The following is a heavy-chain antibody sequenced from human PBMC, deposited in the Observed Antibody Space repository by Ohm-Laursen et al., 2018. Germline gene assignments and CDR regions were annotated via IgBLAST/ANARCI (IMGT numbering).Heavy chain of an antibody. CDR1: GGSITNRY. J-gene: IGHJ6*02. CDR3: ASGHTHGYDDYYYGMDV. CDR2: IYHSGST. D-gene: IGHD5-18*01. V-gene: IGHV4-59*11. Sequence: SETLSLTCTVSGGSITNRYWNWIRQAPGKGLEWIGYIYHSGSTKYNPSLNSRVTISVDTSKNQFSLKLRSMTAADTAVYYCASGHTHGYDDYYYGMDVWGQGTRVTVSS.